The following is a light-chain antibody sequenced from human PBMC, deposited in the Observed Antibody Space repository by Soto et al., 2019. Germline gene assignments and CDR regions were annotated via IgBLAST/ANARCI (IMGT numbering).Light chain of an antibody. V-gene: IGKV3D-15*01. CDR2: GAS. CDR1: QSVSSSY. CDR3: QQYNNWPRAT. J-gene: IGKJ4*01. Sequence: EIVLTQSPGTMSLSQGERATLSCRASQSVSSSYLAWYQQKPGQAPRLLIYGASSRATGIPARFSGSGSGTEFNITISSLQSEDFAVYYCQQYNNWPRATFGGGTKV.